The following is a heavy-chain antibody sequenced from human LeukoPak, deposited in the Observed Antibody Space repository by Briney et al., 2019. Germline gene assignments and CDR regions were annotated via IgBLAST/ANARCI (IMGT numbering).Heavy chain of an antibody. V-gene: IGHV3-23*01. D-gene: IGHD3-22*01. CDR2: ISGSGGST. J-gene: IGHJ4*02. Sequence: PGGSLRLSCAASGFTFSSYAMSWVRQAPGKGLEWVSAISGSGGSTYYADSVKGRFTISRDNSKNTLYLQMNSLRAEDTAVYYCAKDSIYYDSSGYYPDYWGQGTLVTASS. CDR3: AKDSIYYDSSGYYPDY. CDR1: GFTFSSYA.